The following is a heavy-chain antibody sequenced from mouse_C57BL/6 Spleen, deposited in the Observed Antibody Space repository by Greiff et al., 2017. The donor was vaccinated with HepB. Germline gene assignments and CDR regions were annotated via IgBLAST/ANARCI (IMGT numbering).Heavy chain of an antibody. Sequence: QVQLQQPGAELVKPGASVKLSCKASGYTFTSYWMQWVKQRPGQGLEWIGEIDPSDSYTNYNQKFKGKATLTVDTSSSTAYMQLSSLTSEDSAVYYCARGHSNYPFDYWGQGTTLTVSA. V-gene: IGHV1-50*01. CDR3: ARGHSNYPFDY. CDR2: IDPSDSYT. J-gene: IGHJ2*01. CDR1: GYTFTSYW. D-gene: IGHD2-5*01.